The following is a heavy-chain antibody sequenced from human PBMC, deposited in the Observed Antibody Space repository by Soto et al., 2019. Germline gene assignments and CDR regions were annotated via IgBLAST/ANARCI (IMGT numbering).Heavy chain of an antibody. Sequence: SVKVSCKASGGTFSSYAISCVRQAPGQGLEWMGGIIPIFGTANYAQKFQGRVTITADESTSTAYMELSSLRSEDTAVYYCAREGTRRRRYDFWSGYSQVPYYFDYWGQGTLVTVSS. V-gene: IGHV1-69*13. D-gene: IGHD3-3*01. CDR3: AREGTRRRRYDFWSGYSQVPYYFDY. CDR2: IIPIFGTA. J-gene: IGHJ4*02. CDR1: GGTFSSYA.